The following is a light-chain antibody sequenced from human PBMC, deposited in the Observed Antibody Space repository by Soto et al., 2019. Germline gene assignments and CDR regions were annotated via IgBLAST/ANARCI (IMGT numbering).Light chain of an antibody. CDR1: SSDVGLYNY. Sequence: QSVLTQPASVSGSPGQSFTISCTGTSSDVGLYNYVSWYQHHPGKAPKLMIYDVSDRPSGVSNRFSGSKSGNTASLTISGLQAEDEGDYYCSSYTSNSTVKFGGGTKLTVL. V-gene: IGLV2-14*01. CDR2: DVS. CDR3: SSYTSNSTVK. J-gene: IGLJ2*01.